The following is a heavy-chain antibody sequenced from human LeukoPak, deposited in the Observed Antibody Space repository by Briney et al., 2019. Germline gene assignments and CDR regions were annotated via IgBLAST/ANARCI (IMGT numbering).Heavy chain of an antibody. CDR3: ARRSLREAYNRFDP. D-gene: IGHD3-10*01. CDR2: MSHSGSA. Sequence: SETLSLTCTVSGGSVTTSSYYWGWIRQPPGKGLEWIGSMSHSGSAFYNPSLKSRVSISVDTSKNQFSLMVTSVTAADTALYYCARRSLREAYNRFDPWGQGTLVTVSS. J-gene: IGHJ5*02. V-gene: IGHV4-39*01. CDR1: GGSVTTSSYY.